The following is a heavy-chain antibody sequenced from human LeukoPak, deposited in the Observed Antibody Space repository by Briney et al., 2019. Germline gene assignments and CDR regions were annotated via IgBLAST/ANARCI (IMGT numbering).Heavy chain of an antibody. V-gene: IGHV4-4*07. Sequence: SETLSLTCTVSGGSISSYCWNWIRQPAGKGLELIGRIYTSGSTNYNPSLKSRVTLSVDTSTSQFSLKLSSMTAADTAVYYCARENFNWNYAPLFDYWGQGTLVTVSS. D-gene: IGHD1-7*01. CDR3: ARENFNWNYAPLFDY. CDR2: IYTSGST. J-gene: IGHJ4*02. CDR1: GGSISSYC.